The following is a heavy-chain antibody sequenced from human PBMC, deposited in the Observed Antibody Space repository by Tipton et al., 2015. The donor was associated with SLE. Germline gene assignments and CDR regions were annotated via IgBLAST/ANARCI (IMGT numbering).Heavy chain of an antibody. Sequence: TLSLTCTVSGGSISSYYWSWIRQPPGKGLEWIGYIYYSGSTNYNPSLKSRVTMSVDTSKNQFSLKLSSVTAADTAVYYCARALGSTSCPDIWGQGTMVTVSS. J-gene: IGHJ3*02. CDR2: IYYSGST. CDR3: ARALGSTSCPDI. CDR1: GGSISSYY. D-gene: IGHD2-2*01. V-gene: IGHV4-59*12.